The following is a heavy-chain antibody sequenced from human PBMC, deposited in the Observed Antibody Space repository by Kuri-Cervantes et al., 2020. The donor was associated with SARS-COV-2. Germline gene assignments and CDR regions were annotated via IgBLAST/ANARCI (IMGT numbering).Heavy chain of an antibody. Sequence: GGSLRLSCAASGFTFSSYAMHWVRQAPGKGLEWVAVISYDGSNKYYADSVKGRFTISRDNSKNTLYLQMNSLRAEDTVVYYCARDFNGWSPRYAFDIWGQGTMVIVSS. V-gene: IGHV3-30-3*01. CDR1: GFTFSSYA. J-gene: IGHJ3*02. CDR2: ISYDGSNK. CDR3: ARDFNGWSPRYAFDI. D-gene: IGHD6-19*01.